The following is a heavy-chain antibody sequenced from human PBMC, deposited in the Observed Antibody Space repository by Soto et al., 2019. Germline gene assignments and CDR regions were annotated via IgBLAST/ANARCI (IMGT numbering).Heavy chain of an antibody. Sequence: QVQLQQWGAGLLKPSETLSLTCAVYGGSFSGYYWSWIRQPPGKGLEWIGEINHSGSTNYNPSLKSRVTISVDTSKNQFSLKLSSVTAADTAVYYCARALGDSSGWYLLYDALDIWGQGTMVTVSS. CDR1: GGSFSGYY. J-gene: IGHJ3*02. D-gene: IGHD6-19*01. CDR2: INHSGST. CDR3: ARALGDSSGWYLLYDALDI. V-gene: IGHV4-34*01.